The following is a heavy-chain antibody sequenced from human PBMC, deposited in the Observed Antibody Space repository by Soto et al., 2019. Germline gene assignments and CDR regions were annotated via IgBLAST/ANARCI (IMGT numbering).Heavy chain of an antibody. V-gene: IGHV4-59*01. CDR2: IYYSGNT. CDR3: ARGQQLYYYYNMDV. Sequence: QVQLQESGPGLVKPSETLSPTCTVSGGSINSYYWTWIRRPPGKGLEWIGYIYYSGNTDYNPSLKSRVTISIDTSKNQFSLKLSSVTAADTAVYYCARGQQLYYYYNMDVWGQGTTVTVSS. CDR1: GGSINSYY. D-gene: IGHD6-13*01. J-gene: IGHJ6*03.